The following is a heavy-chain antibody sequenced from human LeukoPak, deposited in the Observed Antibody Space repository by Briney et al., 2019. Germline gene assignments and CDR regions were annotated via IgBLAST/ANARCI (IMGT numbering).Heavy chain of an antibody. CDR1: GFTFYDYA. CDR3: AKDLYDSSGFDY. D-gene: IGHD3-22*01. Sequence: GRSLRLSCAASGFTFYDYAMHWVRQAPGKGLEWVSGISWKSGSIGYADSVKGRFTISRDNAKNALYLQMNSLRAEDTALYYCAKDLYDSSGFDYWGQGTLVTVSS. V-gene: IGHV3-9*01. J-gene: IGHJ4*02. CDR2: ISWKSGSI.